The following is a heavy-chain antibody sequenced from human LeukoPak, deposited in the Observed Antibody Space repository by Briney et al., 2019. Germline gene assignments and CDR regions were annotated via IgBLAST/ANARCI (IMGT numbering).Heavy chain of an antibody. CDR2: IYPGDSDT. J-gene: IGHJ4*02. D-gene: IGHD3-9*01. V-gene: IGHV5-51*01. Sequence: GESLKISCKGSGYSFTSYWIGWVRQMPGKGLEWMGIIYPGDSDTRYSPSFQGQVTISADKSISTAYLQWSSLKASDTAMYYCARLGDYDILTGYSSNPYYFDYWGQGTLVTVSS. CDR3: ARLGDYDILTGYSSNPYYFDY. CDR1: GYSFTSYW.